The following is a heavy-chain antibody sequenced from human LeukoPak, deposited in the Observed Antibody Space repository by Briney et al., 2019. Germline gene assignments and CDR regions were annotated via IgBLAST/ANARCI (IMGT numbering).Heavy chain of an antibody. CDR2: IYPGDSDT. CDR1: GYSFSSYW. J-gene: IGHJ5*02. CDR3: ASIQGVVAATPMGGWFDP. Sequence: GESLKISCKGSGYSFSSYWIGWVRQMPGKGLEWMGIIYPGDSDTRYSPSFQGQVTISADKSISTAYLQRSSLKASDTAMYYCASIQGVVAATPMGGWFDPWGQGTLVTVSS. D-gene: IGHD2-15*01. V-gene: IGHV5-51*01.